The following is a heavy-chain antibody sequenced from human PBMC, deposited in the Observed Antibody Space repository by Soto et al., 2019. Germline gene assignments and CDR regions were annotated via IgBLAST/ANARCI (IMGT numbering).Heavy chain of an antibody. J-gene: IGHJ4*02. V-gene: IGHV3-30*18. D-gene: IGHD2-2*01. CDR2: ISYDGSNK. Sequence: GGSKRVSCAASGFTISSYGRHWVRQDTGKGLEWVAVISYDGSNKYYADSVKGRFTISRDNSKNTLYLQMNSLRAEDTAVYYCAKDFIVLVPAAVDYWGQGTLVTVSS. CDR3: AKDFIVLVPAAVDY. CDR1: GFTISSYG.